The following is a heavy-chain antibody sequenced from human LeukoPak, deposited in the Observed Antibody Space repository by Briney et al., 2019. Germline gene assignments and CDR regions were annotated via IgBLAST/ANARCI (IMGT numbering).Heavy chain of an antibody. D-gene: IGHD3-3*01. V-gene: IGHV3-21*01. CDR1: GFTFSSYS. CDR2: ISSSSSYI. Sequence: GGSLRLSCAASGFTFSSYSMNWVRQAPGKGLEWVSSISSSSSYIYYADSVKGRFTISRDNAKNSLYLQMNSLRAKDTAVYYCARDQEFGVVTFIDYWGQGTLVTVSS. J-gene: IGHJ4*02. CDR3: ARDQEFGVVTFIDY.